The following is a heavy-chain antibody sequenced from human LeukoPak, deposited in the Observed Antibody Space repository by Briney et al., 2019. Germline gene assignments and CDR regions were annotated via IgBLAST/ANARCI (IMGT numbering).Heavy chain of an antibody. J-gene: IGHJ4*02. V-gene: IGHV3-48*01. CDR1: GFTFSTYS. D-gene: IGHD3-10*01. Sequence: GGSLRLSCAASGFTFSTYSMNWVRQAPGKGLEWVSYISSTSSTIHYADSLKGRFTISRDNAKNSLHLQMNSLRGEDTAIYYCARGDSTGGYYFDHWGQGTLVTVSS. CDR3: ARGDSTGGYYFDH. CDR2: ISSTSSTI.